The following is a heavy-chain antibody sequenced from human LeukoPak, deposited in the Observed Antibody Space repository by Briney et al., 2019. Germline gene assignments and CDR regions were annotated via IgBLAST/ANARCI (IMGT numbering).Heavy chain of an antibody. CDR2: INPDSGYT. J-gene: IGHJ3*02. CDR3: ARDSVDIVATIPYRGAFDI. Sequence: ASVKVSCKTSGYTFTDYYIHWVRQAPGQGLEWMGWINPDSGYTNYAQKFQGRVTMTRDTSINTAYMELSKLTSDDTAVYYCARDSVDIVATIPYRGAFDIWGQGTMVTVSS. CDR1: GYTFTDYY. D-gene: IGHD5-12*01. V-gene: IGHV1-2*02.